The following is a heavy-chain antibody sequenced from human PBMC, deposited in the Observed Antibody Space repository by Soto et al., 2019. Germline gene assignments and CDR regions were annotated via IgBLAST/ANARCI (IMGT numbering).Heavy chain of an antibody. CDR2: IYYSGST. CDR1: GGSISSGDYY. D-gene: IGHD2-21*02. CDR3: ARDAVVTPTRAGFDI. J-gene: IGHJ3*02. V-gene: IGHV4-31*03. Sequence: SLTCTVSGGSISSGDYYWSWIRQHPGKGLEWIGYIYYSGSTYYNPSLKSRITVSVDTSKNQFSLKLSSVTAADTAVYYCARDAVVTPTRAGFDIWGHGTMVTV.